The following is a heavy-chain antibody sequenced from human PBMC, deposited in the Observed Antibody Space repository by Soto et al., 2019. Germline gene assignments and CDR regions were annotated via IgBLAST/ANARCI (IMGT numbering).Heavy chain of an antibody. CDR1: GYTFTSYG. V-gene: IGHV1-18*01. CDR3: AREHCSGGSCYPIDY. CDR2: ISAYNGNT. Sequence: QVELVQSGAEVKKPGASVKVSCKASGYTFTSYGISWVRQAPGQGLEWMGWISAYNGNTNYAQKLQGRVTMTTDTSTSTAYMELRSLRSDDTAVYYCAREHCSGGSCYPIDYWGQGTLVTVSS. D-gene: IGHD2-15*01. J-gene: IGHJ4*02.